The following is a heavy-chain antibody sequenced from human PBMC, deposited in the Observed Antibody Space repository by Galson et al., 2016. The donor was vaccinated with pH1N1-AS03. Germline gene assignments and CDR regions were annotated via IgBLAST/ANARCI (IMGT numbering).Heavy chain of an antibody. CDR1: GFTFKIYW. V-gene: IGHV3-74*01. Sequence: SLRLSCAASGFTFKIYWMHWVRQAPGKGLVWVSHINGDGTTTNYADSVKGRFTISRDNARNTLYLQMNSLRAEDTAVYFCSTGGTIYCTYDCYPGAYWGQGTLLTVSS. CDR3: STGGTIYCTYDCYPGAY. D-gene: IGHD2-8*01. J-gene: IGHJ4*02. CDR2: INGDGTTT.